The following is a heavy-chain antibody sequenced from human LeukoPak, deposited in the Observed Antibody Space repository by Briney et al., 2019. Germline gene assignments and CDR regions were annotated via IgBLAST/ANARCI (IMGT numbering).Heavy chain of an antibody. J-gene: IGHJ4*02. CDR1: GFPFSSYG. CDR3: ARGGSLGY. V-gene: IGHV3-48*04. Sequence: HPGGSLRLSCAASGFPFSSYGMHWVRQAPGKGLEWVSKISSSGSAIYYADSVKGRFTISRDNAKSTLYLQMNSLRVEDTAVYYCARGGSLGYWGQGTLVTVSS. D-gene: IGHD6-19*01. CDR2: ISSSGSAI.